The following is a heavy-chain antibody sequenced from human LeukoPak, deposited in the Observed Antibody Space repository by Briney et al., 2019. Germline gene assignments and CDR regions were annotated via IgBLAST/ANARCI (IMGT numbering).Heavy chain of an antibody. D-gene: IGHD2-2*01. V-gene: IGHV1-18*01. CDR1: GYTFTSYG. CDR3: ARVGCSSTSCPFDY. CDR2: ISAYNGNT. Sequence: ASVKVSCKASGYTFTSYGISWVRQAPGQGLEWMGWISAYNGNTNYAQKLQGRVTMTTDTSTSIAYMELRSPRSDDTAVYYCARVGCSSTSCPFDYWGQGTLVTVSS. J-gene: IGHJ4*02.